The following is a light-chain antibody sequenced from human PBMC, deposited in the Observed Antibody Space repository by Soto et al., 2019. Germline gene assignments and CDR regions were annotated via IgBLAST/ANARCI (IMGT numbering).Light chain of an antibody. V-gene: IGLV2-8*01. CDR2: EVT. J-gene: IGLJ1*01. CDR1: SSDVGGYNY. Sequence: QSVLTQPPSASGSPGQSVTTSCTGTSSDVGGYNYVSWYHQHLGKAPKLMIYEVTKRPSGVPDRFSGSKPGNTPSLTVSGLQAEDEADYYCSSYAGSAYVFGAGTKVT. CDR3: SSYAGSAYV.